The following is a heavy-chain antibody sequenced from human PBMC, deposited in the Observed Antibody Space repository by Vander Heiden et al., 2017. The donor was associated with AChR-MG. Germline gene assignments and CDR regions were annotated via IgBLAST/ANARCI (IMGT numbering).Heavy chain of an antibody. CDR3: ATSRWLQLDY. CDR2: IYYSGST. Sequence: QVQLQESGPGLVKPSETLSLTCTVSGGSISSYYWSWIRQPPGKGLEWIGYIYYSGSTNYNPSLKSRVTISVDTSKNQFSLKLSSVTAADTAVYYCATSRWLQLDYWGQGTLVTVSS. V-gene: IGHV4-59*01. D-gene: IGHD5-12*01. J-gene: IGHJ4*02. CDR1: GGSISSYY.